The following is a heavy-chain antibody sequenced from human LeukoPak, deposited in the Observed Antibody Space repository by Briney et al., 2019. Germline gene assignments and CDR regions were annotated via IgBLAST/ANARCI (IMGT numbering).Heavy chain of an antibody. CDR1: GFTVSSNY. V-gene: IGHV3-66*01. CDR3: ARADDILTGYAFDI. J-gene: IGHJ3*02. D-gene: IGHD3-9*01. CDR2: IYSGGST. Sequence: GGSLRLSCAASGFTVSSNYMSWVRQAPGKGLEWVSVIYSGGSTYYADSVKGRFTISRDNSKNTLYLQMNSLRAEDTAVYYCARADDILTGYAFDIWGQGTMVTVSS.